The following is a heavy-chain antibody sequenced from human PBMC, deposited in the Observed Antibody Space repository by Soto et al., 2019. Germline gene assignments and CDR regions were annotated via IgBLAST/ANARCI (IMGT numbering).Heavy chain of an antibody. V-gene: IGHV4-39*01. D-gene: IGHD3-10*01. J-gene: IGHJ1*01. CDR1: GDSVSSSTYH. Sequence: QVQLQESGPGLVKPSETLSLTCTVSGDSVSSSTYHWGWIRQPPGKGLEWIGTIYYTVNTYYSPSLTRRLTIPVNTPKNQMSMKLSSVTAADTALCYCGYYDSGHYVYWGQGSLVTVSS. CDR2: IYYTVNT. CDR3: GYYDSGHYVY.